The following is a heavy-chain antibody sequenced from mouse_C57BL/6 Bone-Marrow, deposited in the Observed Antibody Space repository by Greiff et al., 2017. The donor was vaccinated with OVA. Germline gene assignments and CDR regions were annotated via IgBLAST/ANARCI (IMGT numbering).Heavy chain of an antibody. CDR3: ARVSRILGYFDY. CDR2: ISSGGSYT. Sequence: EVQRVESGGDLVKPGGSLKLSCAASGFTFSSYGMSWVRQTPDKRLEWVATISSGGSYTYYPDSVKGRFTISRDNAKNTPYLQMSSLRSEDTAMYYCARVSRILGYFDYWGQGTTLTVSS. J-gene: IGHJ2*01. V-gene: IGHV5-6*01. CDR1: GFTFSSYG.